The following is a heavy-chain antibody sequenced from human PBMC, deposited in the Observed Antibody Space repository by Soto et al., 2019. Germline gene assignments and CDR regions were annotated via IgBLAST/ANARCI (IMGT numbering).Heavy chain of an antibody. J-gene: IGHJ4*02. CDR1: GFTFSSYA. Sequence: GGSLRLSCAASGFTFSSYAMSWVRQAPGKGLEWVSAISGSGGSTYYADSVKGRFTISRDNSKNTLYLQMNSLRAEDTAVYYCAKASLRIVAYSGYFDYWGQGTLVTVSS. D-gene: IGHD5-12*01. CDR3: AKASLRIVAYSGYFDY. CDR2: ISGSGGST. V-gene: IGHV3-23*01.